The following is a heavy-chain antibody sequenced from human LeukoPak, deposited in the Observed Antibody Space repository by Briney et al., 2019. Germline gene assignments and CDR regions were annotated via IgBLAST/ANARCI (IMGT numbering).Heavy chain of an antibody. CDR2: IYYSGST. CDR3: ARQGYDFWSGYPGHYYYYMDV. CDR1: GGSISSSSYY. D-gene: IGHD3-3*01. J-gene: IGHJ6*03. V-gene: IGHV4-39*01. Sequence: SETLSLTCTVSGGSISSSSYYWGWIRQPPGKGLEWIGSIYYSGSTYYNPSLKSRVTISVDTSKNQFSLKLSSVTAADTAVYYCARQGYDFWSGYPGHYYYYMDVWAKGPRSPSP.